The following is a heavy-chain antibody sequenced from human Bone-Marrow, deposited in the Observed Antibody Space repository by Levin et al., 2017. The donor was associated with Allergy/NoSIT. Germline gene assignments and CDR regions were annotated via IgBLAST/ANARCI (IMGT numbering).Heavy chain of an antibody. CDR1: GFTFSGFG. CDR3: ARELRDSQWLVPHFDY. V-gene: IGHV3-33*01. CDR2: IWYDGTNK. Sequence: PGGSLRLSCAASGFTFSGFGVHWVRQAPGKGLEWVAMIWYDGTNKYYADSVKGRFTVSRDNSKNTAYLHMSSLRVDDTALYYCARELRDSQWLVPHFDYWGQGALVTVSS. D-gene: IGHD3-9*01. J-gene: IGHJ4*02.